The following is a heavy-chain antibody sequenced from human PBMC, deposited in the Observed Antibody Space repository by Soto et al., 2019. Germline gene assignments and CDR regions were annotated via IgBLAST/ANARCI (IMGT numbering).Heavy chain of an antibody. CDR3: ARDLGYDSSGYLDL. CDR2: IYYSGTT. CDR1: GGSISSYY. J-gene: IGHJ2*01. V-gene: IGHV4-59*01. Sequence: QVQLQESGPGLVKPSETLSLTCTVSGGSISSYYWSWIRQPPGTGLEWIGYIYYSGTTNYNPSLKARVPISVDTYKNQFSMRMSSVTAADTAVYYCARDLGYDSSGYLDLWGRGTLVTVSS. D-gene: IGHD3-22*01.